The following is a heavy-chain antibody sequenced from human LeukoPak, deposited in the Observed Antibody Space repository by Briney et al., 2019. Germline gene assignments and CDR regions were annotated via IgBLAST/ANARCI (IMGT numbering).Heavy chain of an antibody. D-gene: IGHD5-12*01. CDR3: ARDGYSGYDYNGMDV. Sequence: SETLSLTCTVSGGSISSGDYYWSWIRQPPGKGLEWIGYIYYSESTYYNPSLKSRVTISVDTSKNQFSLKLSSVTAADTAVYYCARDGYSGYDYNGMDVWGQGTTVTVSS. CDR2: IYYSEST. CDR1: GGSISSGDYY. V-gene: IGHV4-30-4*01. J-gene: IGHJ6*02.